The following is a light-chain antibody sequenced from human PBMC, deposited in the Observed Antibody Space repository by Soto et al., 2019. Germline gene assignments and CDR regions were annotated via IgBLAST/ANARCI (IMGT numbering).Light chain of an antibody. CDR3: SSFTSRFTFV. CDR1: RSDVGAYNY. Sequence: QSALTQPASVSGSPGQSIAISCTGTRSDVGAYNYVSWYQQHPGKAPELMISEVTNRPSGVSDRFSGSKSGNTASLTISGLQAEDEADYYCSSFTSRFTFVFGTGTKVTV. V-gene: IGLV2-14*01. J-gene: IGLJ1*01. CDR2: EVT.